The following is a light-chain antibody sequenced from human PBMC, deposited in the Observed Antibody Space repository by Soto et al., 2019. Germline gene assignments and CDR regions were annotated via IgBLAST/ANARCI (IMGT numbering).Light chain of an antibody. V-gene: IGKV2-28*01. J-gene: IGKJ4*01. CDR3: MQALQTPLT. CDR2: LGS. Sequence: DIVMTQSPLSLPVTPGEPASISCRSSQSLLHRSGYNYLTWYLQKPGQSPQLLIYLGSSRASGVPDRFSGSGSGTDFTLKISRVEAEDVGVYYCMQALQTPLTFGGGSKV. CDR1: QSLLHRSGYNY.